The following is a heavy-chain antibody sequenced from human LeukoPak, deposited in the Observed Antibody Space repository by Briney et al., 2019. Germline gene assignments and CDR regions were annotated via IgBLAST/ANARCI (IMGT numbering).Heavy chain of an antibody. CDR2: ISGSGGST. D-gene: IGHD3-22*01. V-gene: IGHV3-23*01. Sequence: GGSLRLSCAASGFTFSTYAMSWVRQAPGKGLEWVSAISGSGGSTFYADSVKGRFTISRDNAKNTLYLQMNSLRAEDTAVYFCAKRGVVIRVILVGFHKEAYYFDSWGQGALVTVSS. J-gene: IGHJ4*02. CDR3: AKRGVVIRVILVGFHKEAYYFDS. CDR1: GFTFSTYA.